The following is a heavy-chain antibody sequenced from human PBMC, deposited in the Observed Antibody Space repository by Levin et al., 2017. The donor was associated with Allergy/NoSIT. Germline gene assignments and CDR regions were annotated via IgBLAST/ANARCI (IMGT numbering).Heavy chain of an antibody. CDR2: MSYTGTT. CDR3: ATTSTVTTYVN. CDR1: GGSVSSGTYY. D-gene: IGHD4-11*01. J-gene: IGHJ1*01. Sequence: NTGGSLRLSCTVSGGSVSSGTYYWNWIRQPPGKGLEWIGYMSYTGTTIYNPSLKSRISISVDMSKNQFSLKLSSVTAADTAVYYCATTSTVTTYVNWGRGTLVTVSS. V-gene: IGHV4-61*01.